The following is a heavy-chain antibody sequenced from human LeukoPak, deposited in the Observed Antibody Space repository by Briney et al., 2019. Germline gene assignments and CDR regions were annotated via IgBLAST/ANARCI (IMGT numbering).Heavy chain of an antibody. CDR2: INPSGGST. CDR1: GYTFTSYY. Sequence: GASVKVSCTASGYTFTSYYMHWVRQGPAQGLEWMGIINPSGGSTSYAQKFQGRVTMTRDTSTSTVYMELSSLRSEDTAVYYCARGRPLLWFGESPETRNWFDPWGQGTLVTVSS. J-gene: IGHJ5*02. V-gene: IGHV1-46*01. CDR3: ARGRPLLWFGESPETRNWFDP. D-gene: IGHD3-10*01.